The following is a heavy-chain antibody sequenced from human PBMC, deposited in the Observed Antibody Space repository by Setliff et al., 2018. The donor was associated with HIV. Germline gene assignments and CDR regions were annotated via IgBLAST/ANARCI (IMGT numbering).Heavy chain of an antibody. CDR1: GGSMKNYY. CDR3: ARHRPWEVDVFDI. CDR2: ISYNAIT. D-gene: IGHD1-26*01. Sequence: SETLSLTCSVSGGSMKNYYWSWIRQPPRKGLEWVGYISYNAITTYNPSLKSRVTISVDTSKNQFSLKLTSVTAADTAVYYCARHRPWEVDVFDIWGQGTMVTVSS. J-gene: IGHJ3*02. V-gene: IGHV4-59*08.